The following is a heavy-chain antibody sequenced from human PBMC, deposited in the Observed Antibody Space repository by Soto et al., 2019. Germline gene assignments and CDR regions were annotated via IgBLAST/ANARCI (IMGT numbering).Heavy chain of an antibody. CDR3: AADYYDSSGYSNHYYYYYGMDV. CDR1: GFTFTSSA. D-gene: IGHD3-22*01. Sequence: SVKVSCKASGFTFTSSAVQWVRQARGQRLEWIGWIVVGSGNTNYAQKFQERVTITRDMSTSTAYMELSSLRSEDTAVYYCAADYYDSSGYSNHYYYYYGMDVWGQ. V-gene: IGHV1-58*01. CDR2: IVVGSGNT. J-gene: IGHJ6*02.